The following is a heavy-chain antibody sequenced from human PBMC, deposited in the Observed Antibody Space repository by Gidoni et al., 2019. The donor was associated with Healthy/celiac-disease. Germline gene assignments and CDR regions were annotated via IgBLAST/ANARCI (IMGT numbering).Heavy chain of an antibody. D-gene: IGHD6-19*01. CDR3: ARGGQWLVRYFDL. V-gene: IGHV4-59*01. Sequence: QVQLQESGPGLVKPSETLSLTCTVSGGSISSYYWSWIRQPPGKGLEWIGYIYYSGSTNYNPSLKSRVTISVDTSKNQFSLKLSSVTAADTAVYYWARGGQWLVRYFDLWGRGTLVTVSS. CDR2: IYYSGST. CDR1: GGSISSYY. J-gene: IGHJ2*01.